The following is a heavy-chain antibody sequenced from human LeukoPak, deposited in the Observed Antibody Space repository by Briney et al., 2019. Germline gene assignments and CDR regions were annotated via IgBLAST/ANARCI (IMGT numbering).Heavy chain of an antibody. J-gene: IGHJ4*02. V-gene: IGHV1-2*02. CDR1: GYTLTGYY. D-gene: IGHD4-11*01. Sequence: ASVKVSCKASGYTLTGYYMHWVRQAPGQGLEWMGWINPNSGGTNYAQKFQGRVTMTRDTPISTAYMELSRLRSDDTAVYYCARVSGAVTNHYYFDYWGQGTLVTVSS. CDR2: INPNSGGT. CDR3: ARVSGAVTNHYYFDY.